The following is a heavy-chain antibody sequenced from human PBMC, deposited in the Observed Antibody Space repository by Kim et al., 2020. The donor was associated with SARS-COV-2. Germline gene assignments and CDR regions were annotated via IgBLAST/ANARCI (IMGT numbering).Heavy chain of an antibody. CDR2: IYYSGST. D-gene: IGHD6-19*01. Sequence: SETLSLTCTVSGGSISSSSYYWGWIRQPPGKGLEWIGSIYYSGSTYYNPSLKSRVTISVDTSKNQFSLKLSSVTAADTAVYYCASVHQWLVQRRYFDYWGQGTLVTVSS. CDR1: GGSISSSSYY. J-gene: IGHJ4*02. V-gene: IGHV4-39*07. CDR3: ASVHQWLVQRRYFDY.